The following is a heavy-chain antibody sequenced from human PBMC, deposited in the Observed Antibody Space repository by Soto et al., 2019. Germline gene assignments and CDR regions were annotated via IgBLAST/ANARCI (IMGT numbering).Heavy chain of an antibody. CDR3: ARDRAPYYDYVWGSYRTLGY. V-gene: IGHV1-69*01. J-gene: IGHJ4*02. CDR2: IIPIFGTA. CDR1: GGSVSSYA. Sequence: SVELACKASGGSVSSYAISWARHATRQGLEWMGGIIPIFGTANYAQKFQGRVTITADESTSTAYMGLSSLRSEDTAVYYCARDRAPYYDYVWGSYRTLGYWGQGTLVTVSS. D-gene: IGHD3-16*02.